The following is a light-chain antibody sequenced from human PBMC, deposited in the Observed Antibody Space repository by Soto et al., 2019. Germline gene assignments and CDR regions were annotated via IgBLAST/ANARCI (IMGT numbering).Light chain of an antibody. Sequence: EIVLTQSPATLSLSPGERATLSCRASQSVSSYLAWYQQKPGQAPRLLIYDASNRATGIPAGFSGSGSGTDFTLTISSLEPEDFAVYYCQQRSNWPRITFGPGTKVDIK. CDR1: QSVSSY. J-gene: IGKJ3*01. CDR3: QQRSNWPRIT. V-gene: IGKV3-11*01. CDR2: DAS.